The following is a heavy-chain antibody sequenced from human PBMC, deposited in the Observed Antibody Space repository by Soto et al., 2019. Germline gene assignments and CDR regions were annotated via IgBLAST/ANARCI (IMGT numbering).Heavy chain of an antibody. CDR1: GFTVSINY. J-gene: IGHJ4*02. Sequence: PGGSLRLSCAASGFTVSINYMSWVRQAPGKGLEGVSVIYSGGSTYYADSVKGRFIISRDDSKNTLFLQMNSLRAEDTAVYYWATAKLLLPWVFDDWGQGTLVTVSS. CDR2: IYSGGST. CDR3: ATAKLLLPWVFDD. V-gene: IGHV3-66*01. D-gene: IGHD2-15*01.